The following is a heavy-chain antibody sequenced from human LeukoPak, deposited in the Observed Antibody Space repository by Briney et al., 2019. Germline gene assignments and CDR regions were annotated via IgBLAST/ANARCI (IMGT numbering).Heavy chain of an antibody. Sequence: GGSLRLSCAASGFTFSSYSMNWVRQAPGKGVEWGSFINSSSSNIYYAHSVKGRFTISRDNAKNSLYLQMNSLRAEDTAVYYCARDRGGSYSAIDYWGQGTLVTVSS. CDR1: GFTFSSYS. D-gene: IGHD1-26*01. CDR3: ARDRGGSYSAIDY. V-gene: IGHV3-48*04. J-gene: IGHJ4*02. CDR2: INSSSSNI.